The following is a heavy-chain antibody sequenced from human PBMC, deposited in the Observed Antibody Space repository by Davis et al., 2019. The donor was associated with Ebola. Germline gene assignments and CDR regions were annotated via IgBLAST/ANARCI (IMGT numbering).Heavy chain of an antibody. CDR3: ARMPPDYGDAFDI. Sequence: AASVKVSCKASGYTFSNYGITWVRQVSGQGLEWMGWINPNKGNTNYAQKLQGRITMTTDTSTRTAFVELRSLRSDDTAVYYCARMPPDYGDAFDIWGQGTMVTVSS. CDR1: GYTFSNYG. V-gene: IGHV1-18*01. J-gene: IGHJ3*02. CDR2: INPNKGNT. D-gene: IGHD4-17*01.